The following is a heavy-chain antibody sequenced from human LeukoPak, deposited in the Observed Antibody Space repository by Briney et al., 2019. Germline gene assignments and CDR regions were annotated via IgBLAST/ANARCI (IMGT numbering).Heavy chain of an antibody. V-gene: IGHV4-61*02. D-gene: IGHD3-22*01. CDR3: ARVTTGGYYNY. Sequence: SETLSLTCTVSGGSISSGSYYWSWIRQPAGKGLEWIGRIYTSGSTNYNPSPKSRVTISLDTSENHFSLKLSSVTAADTAVYYCARVTTGGYYNYWGQGTLVTVSS. CDR2: IYTSGST. CDR1: GGSISSGSYY. J-gene: IGHJ4*02.